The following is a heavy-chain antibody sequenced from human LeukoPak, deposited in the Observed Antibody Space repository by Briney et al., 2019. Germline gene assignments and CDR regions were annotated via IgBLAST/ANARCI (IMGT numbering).Heavy chain of an antibody. Sequence: SETLSLTCTVSGGSISSSSYYWGWIRQPPGKGLEWIGNIYYSGSTFYNPSLKSRVTISVDTSKNQFSLKLSSVTAADTAVYYCARDYYDSSAWANWFDPWGQGTLVTVSS. V-gene: IGHV4-39*07. CDR2: IYYSGST. J-gene: IGHJ5*02. CDR3: ARDYYDSSAWANWFDP. D-gene: IGHD3-22*01. CDR1: GGSISSSSYY.